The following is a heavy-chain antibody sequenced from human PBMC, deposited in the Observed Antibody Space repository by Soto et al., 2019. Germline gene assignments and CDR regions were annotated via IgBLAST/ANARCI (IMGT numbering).Heavy chain of an antibody. CDR2: IYYSGST. J-gene: IGHJ3*02. Sequence: QVQLQESGPGLVKPSQTLSLTCTVSGGSISSGGYYWSWIRQHPGKGLEWIGYIYYSGSTYYNPSLKSRVTISVDPSKNPFSLKLSSVTAADTAVYYCARLLVYDNCRAFDIWGQGTMVTVSS. CDR3: ARLLVYDNCRAFDI. CDR1: GGSISSGGYY. D-gene: IGHD1-1*01. V-gene: IGHV4-31*03.